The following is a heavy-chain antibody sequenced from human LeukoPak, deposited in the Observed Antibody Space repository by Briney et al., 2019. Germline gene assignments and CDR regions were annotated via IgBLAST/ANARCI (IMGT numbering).Heavy chain of an antibody. CDR1: GLTVANDY. Sequence: GGSLRLSCAASGLTVANDYMCWVRQAPGKGLEWVSVVYPSGTAYYADSVKGRFTNSRDNSKNTLCLQMNSLRAEDTAVYYCARGMGRSWSLDNWGQGTLVTVSS. V-gene: IGHV3-53*01. CDR3: ARGMGRSWSLDN. D-gene: IGHD6-13*01. J-gene: IGHJ4*02. CDR2: VYPSGTA.